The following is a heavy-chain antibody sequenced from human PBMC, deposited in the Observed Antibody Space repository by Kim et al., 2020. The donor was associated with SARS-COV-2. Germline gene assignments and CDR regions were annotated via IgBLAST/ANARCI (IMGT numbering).Heavy chain of an antibody. CDR2: IWYDGSNK. Sequence: GGSLRLSCAASGFTFSSYGMHWVRQAPGKGLEWVAVIWYDGSNKYYADSVKGRFTISRDNSKNTLYLQMNSLRAEDTAVYYCARAAQGGFWSGYYPHSFEYWGQGTLVTVSS. V-gene: IGHV3-33*01. J-gene: IGHJ4*02. CDR1: GFTFSSYG. D-gene: IGHD3-3*01. CDR3: ARAAQGGFWSGYYPHSFEY.